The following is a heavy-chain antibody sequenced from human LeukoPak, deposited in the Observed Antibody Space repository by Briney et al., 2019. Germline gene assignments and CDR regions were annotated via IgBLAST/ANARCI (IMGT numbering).Heavy chain of an antibody. CDR2: INPNSGGT. V-gene: IGHV1-2*02. Sequence: ASVKVSCKASGYTFTSYYMHWVRQAPGQGLEWMGWINPNSGGTNYAQKFQGRVTMTRDTSISTAYMELSRLGSDDTAVYYCARLWEPGDYFDYWGQGTLVTVSS. J-gene: IGHJ4*02. D-gene: IGHD1-26*01. CDR3: ARLWEPGDYFDY. CDR1: GYTFTSYY.